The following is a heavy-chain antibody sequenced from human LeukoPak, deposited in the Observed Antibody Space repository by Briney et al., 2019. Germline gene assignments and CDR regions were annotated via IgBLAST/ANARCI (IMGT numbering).Heavy chain of an antibody. Sequence: GESLKISCKGSGYSFTSYWIGWVRQMPGKGLEWMGIIYPGDSDTRYSPSFQGQVTISADKSISTAYLQWSSLKASDAAMYYCARQAWFSSSWYSGAFDTWGQGTMVTVSS. CDR3: ARQAWFSSSWYSGAFDT. D-gene: IGHD6-13*01. J-gene: IGHJ3*02. CDR2: IYPGDSDT. CDR1: GYSFTSYW. V-gene: IGHV5-51*01.